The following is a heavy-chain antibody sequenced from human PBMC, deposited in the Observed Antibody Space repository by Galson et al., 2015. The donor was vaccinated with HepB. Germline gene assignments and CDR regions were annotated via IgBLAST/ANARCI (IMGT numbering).Heavy chain of an antibody. CDR3: VRSRGGSL. V-gene: IGHV3-48*02. CDR1: GFKFNYYA. Sequence: SLRLSCAASGFKFNYYAMSWVRQAPGKGLECVSYISTSSTIYYADSVKGRFTISRDNAKNSLYLQMNSLRDEDTAVYYRVRSRGGSLWGQGTLVTVSS. D-gene: IGHD3-10*01. CDR2: ISTSSTI. J-gene: IGHJ4*02.